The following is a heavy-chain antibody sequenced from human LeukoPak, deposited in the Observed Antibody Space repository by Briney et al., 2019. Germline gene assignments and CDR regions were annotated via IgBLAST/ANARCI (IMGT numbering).Heavy chain of an antibody. CDR2: MNPNSGNT. CDR3: ARMAGGSSGWSN. CDR1: GYTFTSYD. V-gene: IGHV1-8*01. J-gene: IGHJ4*02. D-gene: IGHD6-19*01. Sequence: ASVKVSCKASGYTFTSYDINRVRQATGQGLEWMGWMNPNSGNTGYAQKFQGRVTMTRNTSISTAYMELSSLRSEDTAVYYCARMAGGSSGWSNWGQGTLVTVPS.